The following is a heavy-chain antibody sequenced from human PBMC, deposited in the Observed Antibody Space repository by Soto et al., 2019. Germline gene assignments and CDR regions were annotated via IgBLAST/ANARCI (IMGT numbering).Heavy chain of an antibody. CDR1: GFSLSNARMG. D-gene: IGHD2-15*01. J-gene: IGHJ6*03. Sequence: QVTLKESGPVLVKPTETLTLTCTVSGFSLSNARMGVSWIRQPPGKALEWLAHIFSNDEKSYSTSLKSRLTISKDTSKSQVVLTMTNMDHVDTATYYCARLLLGYCSGGSCPYYYYYYMDVWGKGTTVTVSS. CDR3: ARLLLGYCSGGSCPYYYYYYMDV. CDR2: IFSNDEK. V-gene: IGHV2-26*01.